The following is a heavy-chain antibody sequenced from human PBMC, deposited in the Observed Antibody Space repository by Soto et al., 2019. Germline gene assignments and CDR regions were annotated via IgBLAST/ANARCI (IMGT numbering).Heavy chain of an antibody. CDR3: ARQQWLVLNAFDI. J-gene: IGHJ3*02. D-gene: IGHD6-19*01. Sequence: SETLSLTCTVSGGSISSYYWSWIRQPPGKGLEWIEYIYYSGSTNYNPSLKSRVTISVDTSKNQFSLKLSSVTAADTAVYYCARQQWLVLNAFDIWGQGTMVTVSS. CDR2: IYYSGST. CDR1: GGSISSYY. V-gene: IGHV4-59*01.